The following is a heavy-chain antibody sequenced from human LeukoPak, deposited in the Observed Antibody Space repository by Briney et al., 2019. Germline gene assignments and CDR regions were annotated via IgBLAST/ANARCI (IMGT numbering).Heavy chain of an antibody. J-gene: IGHJ6*02. CDR3: ARSTPGYYGMDV. CDR1: GGSISSSSYY. Sequence: SETLSLTCTVSGGSISSSSYYWGWIRQPPGKGLEWIGSIYNSGSTYYNPSLKSRVTISVDTSKNQFSLKLSSVTAADTAVYYCARSTPGYYGMDVWSQGTTVTVSS. CDR2: IYNSGST. V-gene: IGHV4-39*01.